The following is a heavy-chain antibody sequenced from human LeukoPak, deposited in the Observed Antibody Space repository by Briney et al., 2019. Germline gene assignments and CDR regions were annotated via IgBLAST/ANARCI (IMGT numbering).Heavy chain of an antibody. V-gene: IGHV4-34*01. D-gene: IGHD2-2*01. CDR3: ARGVVVPAAIPPGLADYYYGMDV. Sequence: SETLSLTCAVYGGSFSGYYWSWIRQPPGKGLEWIGEINHSGSTNYNPSLKSRVTISVDTSKNQFSLKLSSVTAADTAEYYCARGVVVPAAIPPGLADYYYGMDVWGQGTTVTVSS. CDR2: INHSGST. CDR1: GGSFSGYY. J-gene: IGHJ6*02.